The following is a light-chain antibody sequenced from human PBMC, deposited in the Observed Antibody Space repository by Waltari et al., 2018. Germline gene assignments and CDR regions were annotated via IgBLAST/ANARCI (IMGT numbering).Light chain of an antibody. CDR1: QSLLHSNGYIY. Sequence: DVVMTQSPLSLPVTPGEPDSIACRSTQSLLHSNGYIYLDWYLQKPGQSPQLLIYMGSNRASGVPDRFSGSGSGTDFTLVISRVEAEDVGIYYCMQALETPWTFGQGTRVEIK. CDR2: MGS. CDR3: MQALETPWT. V-gene: IGKV2-28*01. J-gene: IGKJ1*01.